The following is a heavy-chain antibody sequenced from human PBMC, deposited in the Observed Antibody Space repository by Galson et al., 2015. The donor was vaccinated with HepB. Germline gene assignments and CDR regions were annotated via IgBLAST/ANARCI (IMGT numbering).Heavy chain of an antibody. V-gene: IGHV1-2*02. Sequence: SVKVSCKASGYTFTGYYMHWVRQAPGQGLEWMGWINPNSGGTNYAQKLQGRVTMTTDTSTSTAYMELRSLRSDDTAVYYCARTYYYDSSGYYPPGYWGQGTLVTVSS. CDR3: ARTYYYDSSGYYPPGY. CDR2: INPNSGGT. CDR1: GYTFTGYY. D-gene: IGHD3-22*01. J-gene: IGHJ4*02.